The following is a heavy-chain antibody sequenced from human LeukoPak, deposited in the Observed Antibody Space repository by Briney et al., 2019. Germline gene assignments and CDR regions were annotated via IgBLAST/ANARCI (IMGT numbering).Heavy chain of an antibody. D-gene: IGHD3-22*01. CDR1: GFTFSGSA. V-gene: IGHV3-73*01. CDR2: IRSKANSHAT. J-gene: IGHJ4*02. CDR3: TRMIVVADY. Sequence: GGSLRLSCAASGFTFSGSAMHWVRQASGKGLEWVGRIRSKANSHATAYAASVKGRFTISRDDSKNTAYLQMNSLKTEDTAVYYCTRMIVVADYWGQGALVTVSS.